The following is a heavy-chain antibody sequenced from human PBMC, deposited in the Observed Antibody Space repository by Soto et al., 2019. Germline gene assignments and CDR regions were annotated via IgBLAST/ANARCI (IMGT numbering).Heavy chain of an antibody. D-gene: IGHD4-17*01. V-gene: IGHV1-2*04. CDR3: ATWVDYGDFEGFDF. CDR2: VDPNGGGS. J-gene: IGHJ4*02. Sequence: QGQLLQSGAEVKKPGASVKVSCKTSGYSFTDYKLHWVRQAPGQGLEWMGWVDPNGGGSNSAQKFQGSVTMTWDTSITKAYLDLTRLTTNDTATYFCATWVDYGDFEGFDFGGQGTLVTVSS. CDR1: GYSFTDYK.